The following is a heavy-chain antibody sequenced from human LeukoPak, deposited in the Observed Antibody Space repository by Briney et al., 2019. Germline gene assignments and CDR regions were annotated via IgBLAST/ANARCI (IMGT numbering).Heavy chain of an antibody. Sequence: SETLSLTCTVSGGSISSSSYYWGWIRQPPGKGLEWIGSIYYSGSTYYNPSLQSRVTISIDTSKNQFSLRLNSVTAADTAMYYCVKSGGYGLIDYWGQGTLVTVSS. CDR3: VKSGGYGLIDY. CDR2: IYYSGST. V-gene: IGHV4-39*01. CDR1: GGSISSSSYY. D-gene: IGHD1-26*01. J-gene: IGHJ4*02.